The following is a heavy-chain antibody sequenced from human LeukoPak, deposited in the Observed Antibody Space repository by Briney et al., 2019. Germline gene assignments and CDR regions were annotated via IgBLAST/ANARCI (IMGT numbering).Heavy chain of an antibody. CDR3: ARGGYSYGYYAMDV. V-gene: IGHV1-69*01. CDR2: IIPIFGTA. CDR1: GGTFSSYA. J-gene: IGHJ6*04. Sequence: SVKVSCKASGGTFSSYAISWVRQAPGQGLEWMGEIIPIFGTANYAQKFQGRVTITADESTSTAYMELSSLRSEDTAVYYCARGGYSYGYYAMDVWGKGTTVTVSS. D-gene: IGHD5-18*01.